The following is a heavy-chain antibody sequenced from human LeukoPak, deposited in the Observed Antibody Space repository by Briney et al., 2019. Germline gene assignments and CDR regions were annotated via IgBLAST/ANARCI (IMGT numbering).Heavy chain of an antibody. CDR2: ISSSGTTI. D-gene: IGHD3-10*01. CDR3: ARVGNYGYNNWFDP. Sequence: PGGSLRLSCAAPGFTFSSYEMNWVRQAPGKGLEWVSYISSSGTTIYYADSVKGRFTISRDNAKNSLYLQMNSLRAEDTAVYYCARVGNYGYNNWFDPWGQGTLVTVSS. J-gene: IGHJ5*02. CDR1: GFTFSSYE. V-gene: IGHV3-48*03.